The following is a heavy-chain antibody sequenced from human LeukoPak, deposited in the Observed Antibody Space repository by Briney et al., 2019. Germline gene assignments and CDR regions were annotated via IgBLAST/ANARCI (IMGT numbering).Heavy chain of an antibody. D-gene: IGHD4-17*01. J-gene: IGHJ3*02. V-gene: IGHV3-74*01. Sequence: GGSLRLSCAASGFTLSNYWMHWVRQAPGKGLVWVSRINGDGSRTNYADSVRGRFTISRDNAKNTLSLQINSLRAEDTAVYYCARDTVTTRHAFGIWGQGTMVTVSS. CDR2: INGDGSRT. CDR3: ARDTVTTRHAFGI. CDR1: GFTLSNYW.